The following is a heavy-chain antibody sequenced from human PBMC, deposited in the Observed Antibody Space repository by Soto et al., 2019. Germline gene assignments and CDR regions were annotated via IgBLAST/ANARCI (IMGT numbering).Heavy chain of an antibody. D-gene: IGHD6-19*01. CDR2: INTDGSST. CDR3: VRGTSAWVGTDY. J-gene: IGHJ4*02. CDR1: GFTFSSYW. Sequence: EVQLVESGGGLVQPGGSLRLSCAASGFTFSSYWMHWVRRDPGKGLVCVSRINTDGSSTNYADSVKGRFTISRDNAKNTLYLQMNSLRAEDTAVYFCVRGTSAWVGTDYWGQGTLVTVSS. V-gene: IGHV3-74*01.